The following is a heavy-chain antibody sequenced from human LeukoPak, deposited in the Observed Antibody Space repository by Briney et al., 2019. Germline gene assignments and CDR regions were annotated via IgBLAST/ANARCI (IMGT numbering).Heavy chain of an antibody. V-gene: IGHV3-21*01. Sequence: GGSLRLSCAASGFTFSSYSMNWVRQAPGKGLEWVSSISSSSSYIYYADSVKGRFTISRDNAKNSLYLQMNSLRAEDTAVYYCARDVGSGYDPYYYGMDVWGQGTTVTVPS. D-gene: IGHD5-12*01. CDR3: ARDVGSGYDPYYYGMDV. J-gene: IGHJ6*02. CDR2: ISSSSSYI. CDR1: GFTFSSYS.